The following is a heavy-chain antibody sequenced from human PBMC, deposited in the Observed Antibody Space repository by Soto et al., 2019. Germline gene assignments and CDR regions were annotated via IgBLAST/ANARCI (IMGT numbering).Heavy chain of an antibody. Sequence: QVQLVESGGGVVQPGRSLRLSCAASGFTFSSYAMHWVRQAPGKGLEWVAVISYDGSNKYYADSAKGRFTISRDNSKNTLYLQMNSLRAEDTAVYYCARTNPYCSGGSCLYGWFDPWGQGTLVTVSS. CDR2: ISYDGSNK. CDR1: GFTFSSYA. V-gene: IGHV3-30-3*01. CDR3: ARTNPYCSGGSCLYGWFDP. D-gene: IGHD2-15*01. J-gene: IGHJ5*02.